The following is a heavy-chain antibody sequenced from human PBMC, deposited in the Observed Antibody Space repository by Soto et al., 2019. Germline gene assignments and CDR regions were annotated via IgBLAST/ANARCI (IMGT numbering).Heavy chain of an antibody. CDR1: GGTLSSYA. D-gene: IGHD6-13*01. J-gene: IGHJ3*02. CDR2: IIPIFGTA. CDR3: AREFGYSSSWEAPDGAFDI. V-gene: IGHV1-69*13. Sequence: SVKVSCKASGGTLSSYAISWVRQAPGQGLEWMGGIIPIFGTANYAQKFQGRVTITADESTSTAYMELSSLRSEDTAVYYCAREFGYSSSWEAPDGAFDIWGQGTMVTVSS.